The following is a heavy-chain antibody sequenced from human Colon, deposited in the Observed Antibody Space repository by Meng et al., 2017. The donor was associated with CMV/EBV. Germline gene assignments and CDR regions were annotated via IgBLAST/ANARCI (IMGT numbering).Heavy chain of an antibody. CDR1: GYTFTDYY. D-gene: IGHD1-14*01. CDR3: ARGPSIPRKTRPSSRMSYYFDY. J-gene: IGHJ4*02. V-gene: IGHV1-8*03. CDR2: MNPNSGNT. Sequence: ASVKVSCKASGYTFTDYYIHWVRQAPGQGLEWMGWMNPNSGNTGYAQKFQGRVTITRNTSISTAYMELSSLRSEDTAVYYCARGPSIPRKTRPSSRMSYYFDYWGQGTLVTVSS.